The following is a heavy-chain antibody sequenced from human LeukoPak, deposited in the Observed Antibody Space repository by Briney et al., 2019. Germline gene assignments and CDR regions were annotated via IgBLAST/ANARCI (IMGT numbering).Heavy chain of an antibody. CDR2: IKQDGSEK. V-gene: IGHV3-7*01. CDR1: GFTFSSYW. J-gene: IGHJ4*02. D-gene: IGHD3-22*01. Sequence: GGSLRLSCVASGFTFSSYWMSWVRQAPGKGLEWVANIKQDGSEKYYVDSVKGRFTISRDNAKNSLYLQMNSLRAEDTAVYYCARYGGDSSGYYYGYFDYWGQGTLVTVSS. CDR3: ARYGGDSSGYYYGYFDY.